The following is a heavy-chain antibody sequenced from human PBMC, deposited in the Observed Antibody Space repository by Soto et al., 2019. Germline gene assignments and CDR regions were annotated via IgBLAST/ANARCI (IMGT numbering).Heavy chain of an antibody. Sequence: LSLSCAASGFIFSGSAIHWVRQASGKGLEWVGRIRSRANNFATSSAASVKGRFTFSRDDSKNTAYLQMNTLKPEDTAVYYCARGQGAAIGDYYYHGMDVWGQGTTVTVSS. CDR2: IRSRANNFAT. V-gene: IGHV3-73*01. D-gene: IGHD2-2*02. CDR1: GFIFSGSA. CDR3: ARGQGAAIGDYYYHGMDV. J-gene: IGHJ6*02.